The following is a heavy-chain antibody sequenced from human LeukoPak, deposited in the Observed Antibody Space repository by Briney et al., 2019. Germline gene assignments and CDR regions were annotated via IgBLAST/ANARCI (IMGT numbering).Heavy chain of an antibody. Sequence: GASVKVSCKASGGTFSSYAISWVRQAPGQGLEWMGGIIPIFGTANYAQTFPGRVTITADESTSTAYIELSSLRSEDTAVYYCARGSNSWYVQEAYTWFDPWGQGTLVTVSS. CDR3: ARGSNSWYVQEAYTWFDP. CDR2: IIPIFGTA. V-gene: IGHV1-69*13. CDR1: GGTFSSYA. D-gene: IGHD6-13*01. J-gene: IGHJ5*02.